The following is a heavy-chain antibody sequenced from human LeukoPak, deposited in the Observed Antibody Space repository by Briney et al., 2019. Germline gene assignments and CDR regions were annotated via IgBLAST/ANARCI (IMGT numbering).Heavy chain of an antibody. D-gene: IGHD6-25*01. V-gene: IGHV1-2*06. Sequence: ASMKVSCKASGYTFTGYYMHWVRQAPGQGLEWMGRINPNSGGTNYAQKFQGRVTMTRDTSISTAYMELSRLRSDDTAVYYCARRLPTDAFDIWGQGTMVTVSS. CDR1: GYTFTGYY. CDR2: INPNSGGT. CDR3: ARRLPTDAFDI. J-gene: IGHJ3*02.